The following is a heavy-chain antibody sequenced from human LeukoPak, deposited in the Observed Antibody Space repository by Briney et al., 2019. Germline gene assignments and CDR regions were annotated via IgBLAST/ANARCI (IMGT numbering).Heavy chain of an antibody. CDR3: AKKVVVGATSPYSDFQD. D-gene: IGHD1-26*01. CDR2: ISGSGVTT. Sequence: GGSLRLSCAVSGFFFSDSWMSWVRQAPGKGLEWVSAISGSGVTTHYAGSVKGRFSISRDNSKNTLYLQMNSLRAEDTALYYCAKKVVVGATSPYSDFQDWGQGTLVTVSS. J-gene: IGHJ1*01. CDR1: GFFFSDSW. V-gene: IGHV3-23*01.